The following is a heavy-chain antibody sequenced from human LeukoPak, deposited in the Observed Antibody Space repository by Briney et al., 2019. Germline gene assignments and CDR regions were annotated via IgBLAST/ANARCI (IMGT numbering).Heavy chain of an antibody. J-gene: IGHJ4*02. CDR2: INPNTGDT. CDR3: TRDVPGYSSEFDF. V-gene: IGHV1-2*02. CDR1: GYTFTGFF. D-gene: IGHD6-19*01. Sequence: ASVKVSCKTSGYTFTGFFMHWVRQAPGQGLEWMGWINPNTGDTNYARKFQGRVTLTRDTSMRAAYMELSSLTSDDTALYYCTRDVPGYSSEFDFWGQGTLVTVSS.